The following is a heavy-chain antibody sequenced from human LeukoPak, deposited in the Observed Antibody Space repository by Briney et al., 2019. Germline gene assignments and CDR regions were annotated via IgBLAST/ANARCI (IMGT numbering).Heavy chain of an antibody. V-gene: IGHV3-66*01. Sequence: PGGSLRLSCAASGFTVSSNYMSWDRQAPGKGLEWVSVIYSGGSTYYADSVKGRFIISRDSSRNTLHLQMNSLRAEDMAVYFCARGLDWFDSWGQGTLVTVSS. CDR3: ARGLDWFDS. CDR2: IYSGGST. CDR1: GFTVSSNY. J-gene: IGHJ5*01.